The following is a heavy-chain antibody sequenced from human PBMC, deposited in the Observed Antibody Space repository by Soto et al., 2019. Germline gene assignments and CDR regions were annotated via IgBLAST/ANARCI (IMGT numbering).Heavy chain of an antibody. CDR1: GFTFSSFA. D-gene: IGHD1-26*01. Sequence: QVQLVESGGGVVQPGRSLRLSCAASGFTFSSFAMHWVRLAPGKGLEWVAVVSYDGSNKYYADSVKGRFTISRDNSKNTLYLQMNSLRAEDTAVYYCARDRSMGATDYWGQGTLVTVSS. CDR3: ARDRSMGATDY. V-gene: IGHV3-30-3*01. J-gene: IGHJ4*02. CDR2: VSYDGSNK.